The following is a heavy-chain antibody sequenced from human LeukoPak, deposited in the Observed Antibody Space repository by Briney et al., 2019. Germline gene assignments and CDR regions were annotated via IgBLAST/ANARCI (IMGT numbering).Heavy chain of an antibody. CDR3: ARDNNYYGSGSYHDY. CDR2: IHYSETT. V-gene: IGHV4-39*02. CDR1: GGSISSSNYY. J-gene: IGHJ4*02. D-gene: IGHD3-10*01. Sequence: SETLSLTCTVSGGSISSSNYYWGWIRQPPGKGLEWIASIHYSETTYYNPSLKSRVTISVDTSKNHFSLKLSSVTAADTAVYYCARDNNYYGSGSYHDYWGQGTLVTVSS.